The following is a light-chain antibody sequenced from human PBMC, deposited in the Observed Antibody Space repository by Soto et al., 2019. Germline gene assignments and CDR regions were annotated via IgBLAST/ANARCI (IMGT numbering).Light chain of an antibody. Sequence: DIVMTQSPDSLAVSLGERATINCTSSQSVLHSSNNKNYLVWYQQKPGQPPKPLIYWASTRESGVPDRFSGSWSGTDFTLTISSLQAEDVAVYYCQQYYSTPRTFGQGTKVEI. V-gene: IGKV4-1*01. CDR2: WAS. CDR3: QQYYSTPRT. CDR1: QSVLHSSNNKNY. J-gene: IGKJ1*01.